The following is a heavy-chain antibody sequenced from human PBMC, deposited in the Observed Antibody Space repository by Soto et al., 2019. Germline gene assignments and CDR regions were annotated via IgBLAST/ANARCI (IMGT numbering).Heavy chain of an antibody. D-gene: IGHD3-10*01. CDR3: ARGMVRGVTILYYFDY. CDR2: INAGNGNT. Sequence: QVQLVQSGAEVKKPGASVKVSCKASGYTFTSYAMHWVRQAPGQRLEWMGWINAGNGNTKYSQKFQGRVTITRDTSASTAYMELSSLRSEDTAVYYCARGMVRGVTILYYFDYWGQGTLVTVSS. J-gene: IGHJ4*02. CDR1: GYTFTSYA. V-gene: IGHV1-3*01.